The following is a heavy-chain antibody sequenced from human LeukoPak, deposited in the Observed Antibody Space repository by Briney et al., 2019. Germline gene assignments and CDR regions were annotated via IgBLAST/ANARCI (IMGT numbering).Heavy chain of an antibody. D-gene: IGHD3-10*01. CDR2: LIWIGGST. J-gene: IGHJ6*03. V-gene: IGHV3-20*04. CDR3: ARPPTATMVRGVISSGHTYYYYMDV. CDR1: GFTFDDYG. Sequence: GGSLRLSCAAPGFTFDDYGMSGVRQAPGEGVEWVSGLIWIGGSTGYADSVKGRLTISRDNAKNSLYLQMKSLRAEDTALYYCARPPTATMVRGVISSGHTYYYYMDVWGKGTTVTVSS.